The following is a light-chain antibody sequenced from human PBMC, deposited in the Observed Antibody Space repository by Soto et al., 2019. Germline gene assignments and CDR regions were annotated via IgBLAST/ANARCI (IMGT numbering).Light chain of an antibody. V-gene: IGLV1-44*01. CDR1: NSNIGSKS. Sequence: QSVLTQPPSASGTPGQGVTISCSGSNSNIGSKSVNWYQQLPGTAPKLLIDSNNERPSGVPDRFSGSKSGTSASLAISGLQSEDEADYYCAAWDGSLNGYVFGTGTKATV. CDR3: AAWDGSLNGYV. J-gene: IGLJ1*01. CDR2: SNN.